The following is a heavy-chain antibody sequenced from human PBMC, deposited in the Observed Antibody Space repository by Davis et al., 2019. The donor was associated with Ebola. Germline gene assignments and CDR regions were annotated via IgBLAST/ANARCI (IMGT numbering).Heavy chain of an antibody. CDR3: AGGVGGDYYYYMDV. V-gene: IGHV4-59*08. CDR1: GGSISSYS. Sequence: PSETLSLTCTLSGGSISSYSWSWIRQPPGKGLEWIGYIYYSGSTNYNPSLKSRVTISVDTSKNQFSQKLSSVTAADTAVYYCAGGVGGDYYYYMDVWGKGTTVTVSS. CDR2: IYYSGST. J-gene: IGHJ6*03. D-gene: IGHD3-16*01.